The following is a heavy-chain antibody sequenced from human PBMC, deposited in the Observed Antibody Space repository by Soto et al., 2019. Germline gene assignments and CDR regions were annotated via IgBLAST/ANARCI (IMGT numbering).Heavy chain of an antibody. V-gene: IGHV3-23*01. CDR3: VKNIAVAGTGEFDY. J-gene: IGHJ4*02. Sequence: EVQLLESGGGLVQPGGSLRLSCAASRFTFSNYAMNWVRQAPGKGLEWVSSISSSGGSTYYADSVKGRFTISRDNSKNTLYLQMNSLRAEDTAVYYCVKNIAVAGTGEFDYWGQGTLVTVSS. CDR1: RFTFSNYA. D-gene: IGHD6-13*01. CDR2: ISSSGGST.